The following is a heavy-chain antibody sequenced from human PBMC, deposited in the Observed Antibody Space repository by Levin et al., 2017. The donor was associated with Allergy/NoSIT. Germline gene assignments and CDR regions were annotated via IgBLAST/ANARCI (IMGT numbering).Heavy chain of an antibody. CDR3: ARKRFDIVVVVAATPYYFDY. CDR2: ISGSGGST. D-gene: IGHD2-15*01. V-gene: IGHV3-23*01. CDR1: GFTFSSYA. J-gene: IGHJ4*02. Sequence: GGSLRLSCAASGFTFSSYAMSWVRQAPGKGLEWVSAISGSGGSTYYADSVKGRFTISRDNSKNTLYLQMNSLRAEDTAVYYCARKRFDIVVVVAATPYYFDYWGQGTLVTVSS.